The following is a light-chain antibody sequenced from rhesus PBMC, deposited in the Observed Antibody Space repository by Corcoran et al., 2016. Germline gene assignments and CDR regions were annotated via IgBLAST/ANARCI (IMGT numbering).Light chain of an antibody. V-gene: IGKV1-66*01. J-gene: IGKJ1*01. CDR3: QQYNKSPWT. CDR2: NAS. Sequence: DIQMTQSPSSLSASVGDRVTITCRASQGINNYLSWYQQKPGKAPKPLIYNASSLETGVPSRLSGSRAGTDYTLTISSLQPEEIATYYCQQYNKSPWTCGQGTKVEIK. CDR1: QGINNY.